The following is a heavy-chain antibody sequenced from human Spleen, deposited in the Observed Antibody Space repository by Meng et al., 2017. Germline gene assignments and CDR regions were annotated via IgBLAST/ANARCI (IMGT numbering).Heavy chain of an antibody. CDR1: GGSISTSGYY. J-gene: IGHJ5*02. V-gene: IGHV4-39*01. CDR2: IGHSGFT. Sequence: QVQLQESGPGLVKPSEALSLTCSVSGGSISTSGYYWGWIRQPPGKGLEWIGSIGHSGFTYYTPSVKSRVTVSIDTSKSQFSLKLTSVTAADTAVYYCVRSSGWVRTGFDPWGQGTLVTVSS. D-gene: IGHD6-19*01. CDR3: VRSSGWVRTGFDP.